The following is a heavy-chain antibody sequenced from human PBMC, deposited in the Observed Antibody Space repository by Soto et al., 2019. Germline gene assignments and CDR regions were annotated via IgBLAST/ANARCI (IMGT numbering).Heavy chain of an antibody. CDR1: GGSISSYY. J-gene: IGHJ5*02. CDR2: IYYSGST. Sequence: PSETLSLTCTVSGGSISSYYLSWIRRPPGKGLEWIGYIYYSGSTNYNPSLKSRVTISVDTSKNQFSLKLSSVTAADTAVYYCARDGHYYDSSGYYHNWFDPWGQGTLVTVSS. D-gene: IGHD3-22*01. CDR3: ARDGHYYDSSGYYHNWFDP. V-gene: IGHV4-59*01.